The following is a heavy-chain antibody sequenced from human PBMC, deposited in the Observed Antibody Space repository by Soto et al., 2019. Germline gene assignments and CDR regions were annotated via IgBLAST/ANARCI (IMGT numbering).Heavy chain of an antibody. CDR2: IIPIFGTA. Sequence: SVKVSCKASGGTFSSYAISWVRQAPGQGLEWMGGIIPIFGTANYAQKFQGRVTITADESTSTAYMELSSLRSEDTAVYYCARDWAVAGSNYFDYWGQGTLVTVSS. D-gene: IGHD6-19*01. CDR1: GGTFSSYA. V-gene: IGHV1-69*13. J-gene: IGHJ4*02. CDR3: ARDWAVAGSNYFDY.